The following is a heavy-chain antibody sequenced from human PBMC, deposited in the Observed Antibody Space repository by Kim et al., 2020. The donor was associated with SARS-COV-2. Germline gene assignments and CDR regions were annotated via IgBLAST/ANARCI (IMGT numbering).Heavy chain of an antibody. D-gene: IGHD3-9*01. V-gene: IGHV3-23*01. J-gene: IGHJ6*02. Sequence: GGSLRLSCAASGFTFSSYAMSWVRQAPGKGLEWVSAISGSGGSTYYADSVKGRFTISRDNSKNTLYLQMNSLRAEDTAVYYCAKGYQLDWYWGPDYYYYGMDVWGQGTTVTVSS. CDR1: GFTFSSYA. CDR2: ISGSGGST. CDR3: AKGYQLDWYWGPDYYYYGMDV.